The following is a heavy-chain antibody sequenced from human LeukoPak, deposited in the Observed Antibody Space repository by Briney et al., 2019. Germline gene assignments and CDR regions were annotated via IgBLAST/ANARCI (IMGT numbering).Heavy chain of an antibody. CDR2: SRNKASSYTT. Sequence: PGGSLRLSCAASGFTFSDHYMDWVRQAPGKGLEWVGRSRNKASSYTTEYAASVKVRFTISRDDSKNSLYLQMNSLKTEDTAVYYCAVNIAAAGGGFDYWGQGALVTVSS. CDR3: AVNIAAAGGGFDY. J-gene: IGHJ4*02. D-gene: IGHD6-13*01. V-gene: IGHV3-72*01. CDR1: GFTFSDHY.